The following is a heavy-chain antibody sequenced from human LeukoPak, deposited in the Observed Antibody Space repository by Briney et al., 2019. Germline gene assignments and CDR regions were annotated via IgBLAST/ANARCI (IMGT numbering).Heavy chain of an antibody. CDR3: ALLGGRLDY. CDR2: MNPNSGNT. Sequence: ASVKVSCKASGYTFTGYYMHWVRQAPGQGLEWMGWMNPNSGNTGYAQKFQGRVTITRNTSISTAYMELSSLRSEDTAVYYCALLGGRLDYWGQGTLVTVSS. V-gene: IGHV1-8*03. J-gene: IGHJ4*02. D-gene: IGHD3-10*01. CDR1: GYTFTGYY.